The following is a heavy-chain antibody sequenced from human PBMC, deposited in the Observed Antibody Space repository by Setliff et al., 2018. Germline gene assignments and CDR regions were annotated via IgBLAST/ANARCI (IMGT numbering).Heavy chain of an antibody. CDR2: ISVYTGNT. J-gene: IGHJ4*02. CDR3: SRFVRYCSKTSCQPPSGADL. CDR1: GYTFSHSG. V-gene: IGHV1-18*01. D-gene: IGHD2-8*01. Sequence: ASVKVSCKASGYTFSHSGITWVRQAPGQGLEWMGWISVYTGNTNYAPKLQGRVTMTTDASTSTAYMELRGLTSDDTAVYYCSRFVRYCSKTSCQPPSGADLWGQGTLVTVSS.